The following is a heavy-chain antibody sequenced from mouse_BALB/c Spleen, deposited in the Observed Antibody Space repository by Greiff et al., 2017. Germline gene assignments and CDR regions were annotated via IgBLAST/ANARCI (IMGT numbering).Heavy chain of an antibody. Sequence: DVMLVESGGGLVQPGGSRKLSCAASGFTFSDYGMAWVRQAPEKGLEWVAYISSGSSTIYYADTVKGRFTISRDNPKNTLFLQMTSLRSEDTAMYYCARGCNYVFYAMDYWGQGTSVTVSS. D-gene: IGHD2-1*01. V-gene: IGHV5-17*02. CDR3: ARGCNYVFYAMDY. J-gene: IGHJ4*01. CDR2: ISSGSSTI. CDR1: GFTFSDYG.